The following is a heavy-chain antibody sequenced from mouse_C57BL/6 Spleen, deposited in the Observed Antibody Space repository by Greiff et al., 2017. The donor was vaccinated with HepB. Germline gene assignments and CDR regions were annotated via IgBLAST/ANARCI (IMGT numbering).Heavy chain of an antibody. CDR1: GYAFSSSW. D-gene: IGHD2-5*01. J-gene: IGHJ4*01. V-gene: IGHV1-82*01. Sequence: VQLVESGPELVKPGASVKISCKASGYAFSSSWMNWVKQRPGKGLEWIGRIYPGDGDTNYNGKFKGKATLTADKSSSTAYMQLSSLTSEDSAVYFCATYSNYYAMDYWGQGTSVTVSS. CDR3: ATYSNYYAMDY. CDR2: IYPGDGDT.